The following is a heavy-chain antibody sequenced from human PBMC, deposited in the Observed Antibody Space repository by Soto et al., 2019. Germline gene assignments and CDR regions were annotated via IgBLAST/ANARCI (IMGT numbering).Heavy chain of an antibody. CDR3: AGQLERPYYFDY. CDR2: IYYSGST. Sequence: SETLSLTCTVSGGSISSYYWSWIRQPPGKGLEWTGYIYYSGSTNYNPSLKSRVTISVDTSKNQFSLKLSSVTAADTAVYYCAGQLERPYYFDYWGQGTLVTVSS. J-gene: IGHJ4*02. V-gene: IGHV4-59*08. D-gene: IGHD1-1*01. CDR1: GGSISSYY.